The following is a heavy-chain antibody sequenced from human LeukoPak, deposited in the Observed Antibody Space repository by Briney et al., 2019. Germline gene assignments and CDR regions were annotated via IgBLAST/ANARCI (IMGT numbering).Heavy chain of an antibody. CDR2: ISSSGSTI. CDR1: GFTFSDYY. Sequence: GGSLRLSCAASGFTFSDYYMSWIRQAPGKGLEWVSYISSSGSTIYYADSVKGRFTISRDNAKNSLYLQMNSLRVEDTAVYYCVRAAATEVTRDFDYWGQGTLVTVSS. D-gene: IGHD4-23*01. J-gene: IGHJ4*02. CDR3: VRAAATEVTRDFDY. V-gene: IGHV3-11*04.